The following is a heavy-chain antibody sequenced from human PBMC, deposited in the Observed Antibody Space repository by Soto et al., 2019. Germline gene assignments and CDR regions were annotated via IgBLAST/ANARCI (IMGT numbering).Heavy chain of an antibody. Sequence: PGGSLRLSCAASGVTFRSYAMTWVRQAPGKGLEWVSTIGENSYYADSVEGRFTISRDNSKNILYLQMSGLTVEDTAVYYCAKRFLTTGTYLFFDFWGQGTPVTVSS. V-gene: IGHV3-23*01. J-gene: IGHJ4*01. CDR2: IGENS. D-gene: IGHD1-26*01. CDR3: AKRFLTTGTYLFFDF. CDR1: GVTFRSYA.